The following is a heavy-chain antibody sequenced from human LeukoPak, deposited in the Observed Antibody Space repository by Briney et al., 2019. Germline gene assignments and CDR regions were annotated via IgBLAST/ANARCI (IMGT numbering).Heavy chain of an antibody. Sequence: ASVKVSCKASGSTFTNYYMHWVRQAPGQGLEWMGWINPNSGGTNSAQKFQGRVTMTRDTSISTAYMDLSSLRSDDTAVYYCARDQATVTTPWVDYWGQGALVTVSS. CDR2: INPNSGGT. CDR1: GSTFTNYY. V-gene: IGHV1-2*02. CDR3: ARDQATVTTPWVDY. J-gene: IGHJ4*02. D-gene: IGHD4-17*01.